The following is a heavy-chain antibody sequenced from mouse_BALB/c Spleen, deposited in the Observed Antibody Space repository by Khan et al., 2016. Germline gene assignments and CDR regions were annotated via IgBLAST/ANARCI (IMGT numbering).Heavy chain of an antibody. J-gene: IGHJ3*01. CDR3: ARSGLGTLFFAY. D-gene: IGHD3-1*01. Sequence: VRLQQSGAELVKPGASVKLSCTASGFNIKDTYMHWVKQRPEQGLEWIGRIDPANGNTKYDPKFQGKATITADTSSTTAYLQLSSLTSEDTAVYFCARSGLGTLFFAYGGQGTLVTVSA. CDR2: IDPANGNT. CDR1: GFNIKDTY. V-gene: IGHV14-3*02.